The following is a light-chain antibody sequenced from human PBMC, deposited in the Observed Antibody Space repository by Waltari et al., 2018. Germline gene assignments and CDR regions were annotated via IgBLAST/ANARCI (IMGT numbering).Light chain of an antibody. CDR2: AAS. V-gene: IGKV1-8*01. J-gene: IGKJ1*01. CDR3: QQYYTYPRT. CDR1: PGISTY. Sequence: AIRMTQSPSSFSASTGDSVTITCRASPGISTYLAWYQQKSGKAPKLLIYAASTLQSGVPSRFSGSGSGTDFTLTISCLQSEDFAIYYCQQYYTYPRTFGQGTKVEV.